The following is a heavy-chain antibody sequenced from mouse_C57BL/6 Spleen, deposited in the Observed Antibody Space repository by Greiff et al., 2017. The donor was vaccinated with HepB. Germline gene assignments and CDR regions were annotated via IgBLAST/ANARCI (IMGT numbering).Heavy chain of an antibody. V-gene: IGHV14-4*01. D-gene: IGHD2-3*01. CDR1: GFNIKDDY. CDR3: TTRWLLPFAY. J-gene: IGHJ3*01. Sequence: EVHLVESGAELVRPGASVKLSCTASGFNIKDDYMHWVKQRPEQGLEWIGWIDPENGDTEYASKFQGKATITADTSSNTAYLQLSSLTSEDTAVYYCTTRWLLPFAYWGQGTLVTVSA. CDR2: IDPENGDT.